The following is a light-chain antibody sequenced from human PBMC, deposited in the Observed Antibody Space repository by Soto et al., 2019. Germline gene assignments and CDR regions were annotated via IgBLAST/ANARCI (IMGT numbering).Light chain of an antibody. V-gene: IGLV3-25*02. CDR1: ALTKQY. Sequence: SYELTQSPSVSVSPGQTARLTCSGDALTKQYAHWYQQRPGQAPVLVIYKDTERPSGIPERFSGSTSGTTVTLTISGVQAEDEADYYCQSANRSGVYPVFGAGTQLTVL. CDR3: QSANRSGVYPV. J-gene: IGLJ7*01. CDR2: KDT.